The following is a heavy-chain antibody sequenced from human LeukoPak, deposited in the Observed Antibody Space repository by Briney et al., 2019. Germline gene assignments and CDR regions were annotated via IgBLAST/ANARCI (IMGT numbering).Heavy chain of an antibody. J-gene: IGHJ6*02. V-gene: IGHV3-53*01. Sequence: PGGSLRLSCAASGFTVSSNYMSWVRQAPGKGLEWVSVIYSGGSTYYEDSVKGRFTISRDNSKNTLYLQMNSLRAEDTAVYYCARDIVVVVAAYYYYYGMDVWGQGTTVTVSS. CDR3: ARDIVVVVAAYYYYYGMDV. CDR2: IYSGGST. CDR1: GFTVSSNY. D-gene: IGHD2-15*01.